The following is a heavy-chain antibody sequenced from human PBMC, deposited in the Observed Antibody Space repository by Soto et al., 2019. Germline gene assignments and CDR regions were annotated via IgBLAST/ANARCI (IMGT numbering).Heavy chain of an antibody. D-gene: IGHD2-2*01. V-gene: IGHV3-15*01. CDR2: IKSKTDGGTT. CDR3: TTEVSWSTGYVDAFDI. Sequence: PGGSLRLSCAASGFTFSNAWMSWVRQAPGKGLEWVGRIKSKTDGGTTDYAAPVKGRFTISRDDSKNTLYLQMNSLKTEDTAVYNCTTEVSWSTGYVDAFDIWGQRTMVTVSS. CDR1: GFTFSNAW. J-gene: IGHJ3*02.